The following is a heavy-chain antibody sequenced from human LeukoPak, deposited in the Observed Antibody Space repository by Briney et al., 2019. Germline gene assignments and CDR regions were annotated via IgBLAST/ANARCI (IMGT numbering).Heavy chain of an antibody. J-gene: IGHJ5*02. D-gene: IGHD2-2*01. CDR1: GGSISSGGYY. CDR2: IYYSGST. Sequence: SETLSLTCTVSGGSISSGGYYWSWIRQHPGKGLEWIGYIYYSGSTYYNPSLKSRVTISVDTSKNQFSLKLSSVTAADTAVYYCAREVSTPTDIWFDPWGQGTLVTVSS. V-gene: IGHV4-31*03. CDR3: AREVSTPTDIWFDP.